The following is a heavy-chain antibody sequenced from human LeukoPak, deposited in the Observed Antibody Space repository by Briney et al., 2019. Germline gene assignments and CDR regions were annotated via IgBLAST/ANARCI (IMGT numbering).Heavy chain of an antibody. Sequence: SVTVSCKASGCTFSSYVISWVRQAPGQGLEWMGRIIPILGIANYAQKFQGRVTITADKSTSTAYMELSSLRSEDTAVYYCASPDSVREDGMDVWGQGTTVTVSS. CDR3: ASPDSVREDGMDV. CDR1: GCTFSSYV. J-gene: IGHJ6*02. V-gene: IGHV1-69*04. CDR2: IIPILGIA. D-gene: IGHD1-14*01.